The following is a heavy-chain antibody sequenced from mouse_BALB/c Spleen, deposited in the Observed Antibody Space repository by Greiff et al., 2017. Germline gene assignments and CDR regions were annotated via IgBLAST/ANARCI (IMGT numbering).Heavy chain of an antibody. CDR1: GFTFSSYA. D-gene: IGHD2-14*01. V-gene: IGHV5-9-3*01. CDR3: ARQGYRYDDAMDY. J-gene: IGHJ4*01. CDR2: ISSGGSYT. Sequence: EVKLVESGGGLVKPGGSLKLSCAASGFTFSSYAMSWVRQTPEKRLEWVATISSGGSYTYYPDSVKGRFTISRDNAKNTLYLQMSSLRSEDTAMYYCARQGYRYDDAMDYWGQVTSVTVSS.